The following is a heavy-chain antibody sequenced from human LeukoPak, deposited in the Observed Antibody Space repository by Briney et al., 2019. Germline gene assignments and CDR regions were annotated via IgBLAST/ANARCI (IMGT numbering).Heavy chain of an antibody. CDR1: GYTFTSYY. Sequence: GASVKVSCKASGYTFTSYYMHWVRQAPGQGLEWMGIINPSGGSTSYAQKFQGRVTITADESTSTAYMELSSLRSEDTAVYYCARDRYCTNGVCYKVGHWFDPWGQGTLVTVSS. V-gene: IGHV1-46*01. CDR2: INPSGGST. CDR3: ARDRYCTNGVCYKVGHWFDP. D-gene: IGHD2-8*01. J-gene: IGHJ5*02.